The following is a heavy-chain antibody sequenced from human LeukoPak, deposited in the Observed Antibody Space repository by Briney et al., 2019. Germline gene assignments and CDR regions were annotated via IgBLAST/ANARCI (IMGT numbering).Heavy chain of an antibody. J-gene: IGHJ4*02. V-gene: IGHV3-64*02. D-gene: IGHD6-19*01. Sequence: GGSLRLSCAASGFIFSSYAMHWVRQAPGKGLEYVSAINGNGGSSYYADSVKGRFTISRDNSKNTLYLQMGSLRAEDMAVYYCARGGSGWYLDYWGQGTLVTVSS. CDR2: INGNGGSS. CDR1: GFIFSSYA. CDR3: ARGGSGWYLDY.